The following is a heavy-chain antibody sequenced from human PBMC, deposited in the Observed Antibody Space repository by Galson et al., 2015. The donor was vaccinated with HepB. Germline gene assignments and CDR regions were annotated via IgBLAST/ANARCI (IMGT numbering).Heavy chain of an antibody. CDR2: ISSSSSTI. CDR1: GFTFSSYS. D-gene: IGHD6-13*01. CDR3: ARPGQKLAYYFED. Sequence: SLRLSCAASGFTFSSYSMNWVRQVPGKGLEWVSYISSSSSTIYYADSVKGRFTISRDNAKDSLYLQMNSLRDEDTAVYYCARPGQKLAYYFEDWGQGILVTVSS. J-gene: IGHJ4*02. V-gene: IGHV3-48*02.